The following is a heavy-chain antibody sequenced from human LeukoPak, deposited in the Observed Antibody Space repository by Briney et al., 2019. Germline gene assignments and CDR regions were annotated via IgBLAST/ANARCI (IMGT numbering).Heavy chain of an antibody. V-gene: IGHV3-30*02. Sequence: GGSLRLSCAASGFTFSSYGMHWVRQAPGKGLEWVAVIWYDGSNKYYADSVKGRFTISRHNSKNTLYLQMNSLRAEDTAVYYCATSGLNYYSYGIDVWGQGTTVTVAS. CDR3: ATSGLNYYSYGIDV. D-gene: IGHD6-25*01. J-gene: IGHJ6*02. CDR2: IWYDGSNK. CDR1: GFTFSSYG.